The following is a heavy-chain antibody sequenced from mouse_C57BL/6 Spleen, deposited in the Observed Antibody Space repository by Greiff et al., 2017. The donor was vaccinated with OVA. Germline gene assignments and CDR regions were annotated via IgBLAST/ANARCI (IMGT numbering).Heavy chain of an antibody. V-gene: IGHV1-52*01. J-gene: IGHJ4*01. D-gene: IGHD2-1*01. CDR3: ARSGAYGNYYYYAMDY. CDR1: GYTFTSYW. Sequence: QVQLQQPGAELVRPGSSVKLSCKASGYTFTSYWMHWVKQRPIQGLEWIGNIDPSDSETHYNQKFKDKATLTVDKSSSTAYMQLSSLTSEDSAVYYCARSGAYGNYYYYAMDYWGQGTSVTVSS. CDR2: IDPSDSET.